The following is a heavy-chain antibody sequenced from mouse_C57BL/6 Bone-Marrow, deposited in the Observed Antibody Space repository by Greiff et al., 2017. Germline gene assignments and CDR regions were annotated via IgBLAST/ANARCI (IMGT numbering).Heavy chain of an antibody. CDR2: ISDGGSYT. D-gene: IGHD1-1*01. CDR3: ASDATTVVATD. Sequence: EVNVVESGAGLVKPGGSLKLSCAASGFTFSSYAMSWVRQTPEKRLEWVATISDGGSYTYYPDNVKGRFTISRDNAKNNLYLQMSHLKSEDTAMYYCASDATTVVATDWGQGTTLTVSS. J-gene: IGHJ2*01. CDR1: GFTFSSYA. V-gene: IGHV5-4*03.